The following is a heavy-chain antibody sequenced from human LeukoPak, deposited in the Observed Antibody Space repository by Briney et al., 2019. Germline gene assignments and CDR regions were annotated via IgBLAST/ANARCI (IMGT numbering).Heavy chain of an antibody. Sequence: PGGSLRLSCAASGFTFSSYAMHWVRQAPGKGLEWVAVISYDGSNKYYADSVKGRFTISRDNSKNTLYLQMNSLRAEDTAVYYCAREGNPLRIAVAGGVDYWGQGTLVTVSS. J-gene: IGHJ4*02. CDR3: AREGNPLRIAVAGGVDY. D-gene: IGHD6-19*01. CDR2: ISYDGSNK. V-gene: IGHV3-30*04. CDR1: GFTFSSYA.